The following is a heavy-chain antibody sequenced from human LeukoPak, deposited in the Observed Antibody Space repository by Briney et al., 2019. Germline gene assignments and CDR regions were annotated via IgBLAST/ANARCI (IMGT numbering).Heavy chain of an antibody. CDR3: ARVHNTVH. D-gene: IGHD4-11*01. V-gene: IGHV3-11*04. Sequence: GESLRLSCAPSGFRLSDYYVNWLRQVPGKGLECVSYIKSGSTIIFYADSVKGRFSVSRDNANNSVHLQMTNLRDDDTAVYYCARVHNTVHWGQGVQVTVSS. J-gene: IGHJ4*02. CDR1: GFRLSDYY. CDR2: IKSGSTII.